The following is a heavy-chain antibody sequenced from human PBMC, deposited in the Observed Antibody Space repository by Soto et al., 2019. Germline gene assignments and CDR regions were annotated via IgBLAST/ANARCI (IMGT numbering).Heavy chain of an antibody. Sequence: SETLSLTCSVSGGSISGRYWTWIRQSPGKGLEWIGYIFYSGSTNYNPSLKSRVTISVDTSKNQFSLKMSSVTAADTAVYYCARVGSSGWSPDYWGRGTLVTVSS. CDR1: GGSISGRY. CDR2: IFYSGST. V-gene: IGHV4-59*11. CDR3: ARVGSSGWSPDY. D-gene: IGHD6-19*01. J-gene: IGHJ4*02.